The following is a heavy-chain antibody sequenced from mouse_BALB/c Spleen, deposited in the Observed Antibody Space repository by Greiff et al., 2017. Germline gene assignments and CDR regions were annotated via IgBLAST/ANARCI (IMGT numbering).Heavy chain of an antibody. J-gene: IGHJ3*01. CDR3: TRWLQDAY. D-gene: IGHD2-2*01. V-gene: IGHV1-69*02. Sequence: VQLQQSGAELVKPGVSVKLSCKGSGYTFTGYGMHWVKQRPGQGLEWIGVIDTSDSYTNYNQKFKGKATLTVDKSSSTAYMQLSSLTSEDSAVYYCTRWLQDAYWGQGTLVTVSA. CDR1: GYTFTGYG. CDR2: IDTSDSYT.